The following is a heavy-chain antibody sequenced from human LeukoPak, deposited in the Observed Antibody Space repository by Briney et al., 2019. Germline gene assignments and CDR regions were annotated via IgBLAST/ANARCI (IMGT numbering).Heavy chain of an antibody. D-gene: IGHD5-18*01. CDR3: ARAVDTAMVN. J-gene: IGHJ4*02. V-gene: IGHV4-30-2*01. CDR1: GGFINSGAYS. Sequence: PSQTLSLTCAVCGGFINSGAYSWSWIRQPPGKGLEWIGYIYHSGSTYYNPSLKSRVTISVDRSKNQFSLKLSSVTAADTAVYYCARAVDTAMVNWGQGTLVTVSS. CDR2: IYHSGST.